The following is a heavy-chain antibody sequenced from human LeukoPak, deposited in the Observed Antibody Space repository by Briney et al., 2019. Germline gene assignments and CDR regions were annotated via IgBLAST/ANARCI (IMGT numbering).Heavy chain of an antibody. D-gene: IGHD3-10*01. CDR3: ARDRVDYYGSGSYFIDY. CDR1: GYTFTSYA. Sequence: GASVKVSCKASGYTFTSYAMRWVRQAPGQRLEWMGWINAGNGNTKYSQKFQGRVTITRDTSASTAYMELSSLRSEDTAVYYCARDRVDYYGSGSYFIDYWGQGTLVTVSS. V-gene: IGHV1-3*01. J-gene: IGHJ4*02. CDR2: INAGNGNT.